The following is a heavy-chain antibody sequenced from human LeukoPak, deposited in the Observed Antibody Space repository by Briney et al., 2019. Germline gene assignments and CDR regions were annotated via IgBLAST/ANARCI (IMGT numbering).Heavy chain of an antibody. CDR2: ISHDGTTK. CDR3: ARDPFFWSGGEKN. D-gene: IGHD3-3*01. V-gene: IGHV3-30-3*01. J-gene: IGHJ4*02. CDR1: GFTFSRYS. Sequence: SGKSLRLSCESSGFTFSRYSMHWVRQAPGKGLEWVAVISHDGTTKYNADSVEGRFTISRDNSRNTLYLQMNSLRAEDTAVYYCARDPFFWSGGEKNWGQGTLVTVSS.